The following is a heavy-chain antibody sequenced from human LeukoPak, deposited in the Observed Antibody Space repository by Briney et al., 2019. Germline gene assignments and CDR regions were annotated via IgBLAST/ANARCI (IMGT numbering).Heavy chain of an antibody. CDR2: IIAIFGTA. J-gene: IGHJ5*02. V-gene: IGHV1-69*13. CDR3: ARDRDLRYFDWFPFDP. D-gene: IGHD3-9*01. CDR1: GGTLRRYA. Sequence: SVKVSCKASGGTLRRYAICWVRQAPGQGLEWMGGIIAIFGTANHAQKFQGRVTITADESTSTAYMELSSLRSEDTAVYYCARDRDLRYFDWFPFDPWGQGTLVTVSS.